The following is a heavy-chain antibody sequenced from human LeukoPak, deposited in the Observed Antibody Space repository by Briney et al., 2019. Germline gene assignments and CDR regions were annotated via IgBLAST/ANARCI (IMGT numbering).Heavy chain of an antibody. V-gene: IGHV3-21*01. J-gene: IGHJ4*02. CDR2: ISSSSSYI. D-gene: IGHD5-24*01. CDR3: ARDGYNDFDY. Sequence: GGSLRLSCAASGFTFSNYAMSWVRQAPGKGLEWVSSISSSSSYIYYADSVKGRFTISRDNAKNSLYLQMNSLRAEDTAVYYCARDGYNDFDYWGQGTLVTVSS. CDR1: GFTFSNYA.